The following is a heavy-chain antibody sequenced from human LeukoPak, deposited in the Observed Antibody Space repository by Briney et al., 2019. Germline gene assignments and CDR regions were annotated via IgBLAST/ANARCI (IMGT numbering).Heavy chain of an antibody. Sequence: ASVKVSCKASGYSFVFFGVSWVRQAPGQGLEWMGWINSHNGDTKYAERLQGRVFMTTDTSTSTSYMELRSLRSDDTAVYYCARAVSGSLYGDFDFWGQGTPVTVSS. V-gene: IGHV1-18*01. D-gene: IGHD1-26*01. J-gene: IGHJ4*02. CDR1: GYSFVFFG. CDR3: ARAVSGSLYGDFDF. CDR2: INSHNGDT.